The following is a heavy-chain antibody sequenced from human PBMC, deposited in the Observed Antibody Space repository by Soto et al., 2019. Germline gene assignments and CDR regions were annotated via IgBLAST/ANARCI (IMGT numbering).Heavy chain of an antibody. Sequence: QVQLVQSGAEVKKPGSSVKVSCKASGGTFSSYTISWVRQAPGQGLEWMGRIIPILGIANYAKKFQGRVTITADKSTSTAYMELSSLRFEDTVMYYCARGYCSGGSCYYYYNYMDVWGKGTTVTVSS. V-gene: IGHV1-69*02. CDR2: IIPILGIA. CDR1: GGTFSSYT. J-gene: IGHJ6*03. CDR3: ARGYCSGGSCYYYYNYMDV. D-gene: IGHD2-15*01.